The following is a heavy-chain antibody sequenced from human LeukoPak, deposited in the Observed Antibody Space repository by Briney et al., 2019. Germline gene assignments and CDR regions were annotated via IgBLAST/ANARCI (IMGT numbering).Heavy chain of an antibody. CDR3: ARLKTYYYDSSGPGGYYFDY. J-gene: IGHJ4*02. CDR1: GYSFTNYW. Sequence: PGESLKISCQASGYSFTNYWIGWVRQMPGKGLEWMGTIYPGDSDTRYSPSFQGQVTISADKSISTAYLQWSSLKASDTAMYYCARLKTYYYDSSGPGGYYFDYWGQGTLVTVSS. V-gene: IGHV5-51*01. D-gene: IGHD3-22*01. CDR2: IYPGDSDT.